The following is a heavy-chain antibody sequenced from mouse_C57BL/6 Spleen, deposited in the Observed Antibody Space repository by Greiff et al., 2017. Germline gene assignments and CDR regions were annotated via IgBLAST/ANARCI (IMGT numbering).Heavy chain of an antibody. D-gene: IGHD1-3*01. J-gene: IGHJ1*03. Sequence: VQLQQSGAELVRPGASVTLSCKASGYTFTDYEMHWVKQTPVHGLEWIGAIDPETGGTAYNQKFKGKAILTADKSSSTAYMELRSLTSEDSAVYYCTRTLLRSSRYFDVWGTGTTVTVSS. V-gene: IGHV1-15*01. CDR3: TRTLLRSSRYFDV. CDR2: IDPETGGT. CDR1: GYTFTDYE.